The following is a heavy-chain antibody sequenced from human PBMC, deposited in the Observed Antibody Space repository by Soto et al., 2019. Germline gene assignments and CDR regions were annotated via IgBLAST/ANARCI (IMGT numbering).Heavy chain of an antibody. CDR2: IYYSGST. Sequence: SETLSLTCTVSGGPIRSYYWSWIRQPPGKGLEWIGYIYYSGSTNYNPSLKSRVTISVDTSKNQFSLKVSSVTAADTAVYYCARHYCSGGSCYLDYYYYMDVWGKGTPVTVSS. D-gene: IGHD2-15*01. J-gene: IGHJ6*03. V-gene: IGHV4-59*01. CDR1: GGPIRSYY. CDR3: ARHYCSGGSCYLDYYYYMDV.